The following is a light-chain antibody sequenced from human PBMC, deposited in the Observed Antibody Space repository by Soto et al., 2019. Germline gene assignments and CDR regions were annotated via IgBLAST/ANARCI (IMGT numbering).Light chain of an antibody. J-gene: IGLJ2*01. Sequence: SALTQPASVSGSPGQSITISCTGTSSDVGSYNLVSWYQQHPGKAPKLMIYEVSKRPSGVSNRFSGSKSGNTAALTISGLQAEDGADYYCCSYAGSSTFGVVFGGGTKVTVL. CDR3: CSYAGSSTFGVV. CDR1: SSDVGSYNL. CDR2: EVS. V-gene: IGLV2-23*02.